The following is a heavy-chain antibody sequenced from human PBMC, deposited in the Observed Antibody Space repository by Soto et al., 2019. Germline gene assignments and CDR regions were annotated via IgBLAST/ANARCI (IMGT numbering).Heavy chain of an antibody. J-gene: IGHJ6*02. CDR1: GGSISSYY. Sequence: QVQLQESGPGLVKPSETLSLTCTVSGGSISSYYWSWIRQPPGKGLEWIGYIYYSGSTNYNPSLKSRVTISVDTSKNQFSLKLSSATAADTAVYYCASSNIAAAGFYYYGMDVWGRGTTVTVSS. V-gene: IGHV4-59*01. D-gene: IGHD6-13*01. CDR2: IYYSGST. CDR3: ASSNIAAAGFYYYGMDV.